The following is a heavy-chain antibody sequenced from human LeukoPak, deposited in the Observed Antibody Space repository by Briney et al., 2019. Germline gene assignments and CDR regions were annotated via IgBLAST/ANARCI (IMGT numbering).Heavy chain of an antibody. V-gene: IGHV3-21*01. CDR2: ISSNSNYI. J-gene: IGHJ4*02. Sequence: GGSLRLSCAASGFTFSTYSMIWVRQAPGKGLEWGSSISSNSNYIYYADSVKGRFNISRDNAKNSLYLQMNSLRAEDTAVYYCARGRYGDLFDYWGQGTLVTVSS. D-gene: IGHD4-17*01. CDR3: ARGRYGDLFDY. CDR1: GFTFSTYS.